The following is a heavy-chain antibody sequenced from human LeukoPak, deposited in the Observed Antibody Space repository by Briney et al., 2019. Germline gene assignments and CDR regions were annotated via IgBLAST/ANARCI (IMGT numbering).Heavy chain of an antibody. V-gene: IGHV1-8*02. J-gene: IGHJ3*02. CDR2: MNPNSGNT. D-gene: IGHD2/OR15-2a*01. CDR3: ARGSNTDDAFDI. CDR1: GGTFSSYA. Sequence: GASVKVSCKASGGTFSSYAISWVRQAPGQGLEWMGWMNPNSGNTGYAQKFQGRVTMTRNTSISTAYMELSSLRSEDTAVYYCARGSNTDDAFDIWGQGTMVTVSS.